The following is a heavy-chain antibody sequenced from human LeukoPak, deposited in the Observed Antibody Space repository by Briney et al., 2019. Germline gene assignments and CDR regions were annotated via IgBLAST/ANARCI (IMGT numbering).Heavy chain of an antibody. CDR1: GFTFSSYS. V-gene: IGHV3-21*01. Sequence: GGSLRLSCAASGFTFSSYSMNWVRQAPGKGLEWVSSISSSSSYIYYADSVKGRFTISRDNAKNSLYLQMNSLRAEDTAVYYCAREPPGKGYFDLWGRGTLVTVSS. CDR3: AREPPGKGYFDL. CDR2: ISSSSSYI. J-gene: IGHJ2*01.